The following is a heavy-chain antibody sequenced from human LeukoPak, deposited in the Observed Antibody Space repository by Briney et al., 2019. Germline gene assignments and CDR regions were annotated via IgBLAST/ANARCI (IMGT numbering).Heavy chain of an antibody. CDR3: AREGDSSSSDLDY. CDR1: GFTFSSYE. D-gene: IGHD6-13*01. CDR2: ISSGGSTI. J-gene: IGHJ4*02. Sequence: GGSLRLSCAASGFTFSSYEMNWVRQAPGKGLEWVSYISSGGSTIYYADSVKGRFTISRDNAKNSLYLQLNSLRAVDTAVYYCAREGDSSSSDLDYWGQGTLVTVSS. V-gene: IGHV3-48*03.